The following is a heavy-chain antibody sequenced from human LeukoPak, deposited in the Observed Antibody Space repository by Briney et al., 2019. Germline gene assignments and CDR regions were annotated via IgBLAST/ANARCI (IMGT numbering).Heavy chain of an antibody. CDR3: ARASGDHFDY. Sequence: SVKVSCKASGGTFSSYAISWVRQAPGQGLEWMGRIIPIFGIANYAQKFQGRVTITADKSTSTAYMELNSLRSEDTAVYYCARASGDHFDYWGQGTLVTVSS. CDR2: IIPIFGIA. CDR1: GGTFSSYA. D-gene: IGHD4-17*01. J-gene: IGHJ4*02. V-gene: IGHV1-69*04.